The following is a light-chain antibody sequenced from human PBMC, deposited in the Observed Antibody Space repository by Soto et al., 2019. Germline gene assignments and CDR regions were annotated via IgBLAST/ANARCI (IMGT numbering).Light chain of an antibody. CDR1: QSVLYSSNNKNY. CDR2: WAS. V-gene: IGKV4-1*01. CDR3: QQYYSTPPT. Sequence: DIVMTQSPDSLAVSLGERATINCKSSQSVLYSSNNKNYLAWYQQKPGQPPKLLIYWASTRESGVPDRFSGSGSGTDFGLTISSLQAEDVAFYYGQQYYSTPPTFGQGTKLEIK. J-gene: IGKJ2*01.